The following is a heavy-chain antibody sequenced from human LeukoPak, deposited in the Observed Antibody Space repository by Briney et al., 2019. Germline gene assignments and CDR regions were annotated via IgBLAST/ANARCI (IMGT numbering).Heavy chain of an antibody. CDR2: ISGSGAST. D-gene: IGHD3-10*01. CDR3: ARDQAYYYASWTYYRLDY. Sequence: GGSLRLSCAGSEFTLSSYAISWVRQAPGKGLEWVSGISGSGASTYYADSVKGRFTISRDNSKNTVYLQMNSLRAEDTAVYYCARDQAYYYASWTYYRLDYWGQGTLVTVSS. V-gene: IGHV3-23*01. CDR1: EFTLSSYA. J-gene: IGHJ4*02.